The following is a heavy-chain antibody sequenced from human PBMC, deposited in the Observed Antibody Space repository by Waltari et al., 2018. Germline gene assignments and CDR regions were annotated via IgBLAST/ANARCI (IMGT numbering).Heavy chain of an antibody. CDR1: GFTFDDYA. V-gene: IGHV3-9*01. J-gene: IGHJ4*02. CDR2: ISWNSGSI. Sequence: EVQLVESGGGLVQPGRSLRLSCAASGFTFDDYAMHWVRQAPGKGLELVSGISWNSGSIGYADSLKGRFTISRDNAKNALYLQMNSLGAEDTALYYCAKSGAGATGLDDWGQGTLVTVSS. D-gene: IGHD1-26*01. CDR3: AKSGAGATGLDD.